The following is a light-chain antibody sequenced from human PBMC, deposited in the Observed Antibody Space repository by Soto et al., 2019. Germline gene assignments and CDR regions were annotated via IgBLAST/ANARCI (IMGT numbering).Light chain of an antibody. Sequence: EIVLTQSPATLSLSPGERATLSCRASQSIGLAIAWYQHKPGQAPRLLIYDASNRATGIPARFSGSGSGTDFTLTISSLEPEDFAVYYCQQRSSWPWTFGQGTKVDIK. V-gene: IGKV3-11*01. CDR1: QSIGLA. CDR2: DAS. J-gene: IGKJ1*01. CDR3: QQRSSWPWT.